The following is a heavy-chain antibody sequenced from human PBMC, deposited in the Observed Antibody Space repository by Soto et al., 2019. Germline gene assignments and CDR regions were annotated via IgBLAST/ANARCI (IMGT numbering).Heavy chain of an antibody. V-gene: IGHV2-5*02. CDR1: GFSLTTSGVG. Sequence: QITLNESGPTVVRPTETLTLTCRFSGFSLTTSGVGVGWIRQSPGKAPEWLALIYWDDDKRYSASLKSRLTTIKDPSKNQVVLTVSDLDPTDTATYYCAHRVLRTVFGLVTTTAIYFDFWGQGTPVAVSS. CDR2: IYWDDDK. D-gene: IGHD3-3*01. J-gene: IGHJ4*02. CDR3: AHRVLRTVFGLVTTTAIYFDF.